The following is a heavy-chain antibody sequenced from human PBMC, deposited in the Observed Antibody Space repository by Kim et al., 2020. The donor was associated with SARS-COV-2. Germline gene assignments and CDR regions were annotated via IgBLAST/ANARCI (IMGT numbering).Heavy chain of an antibody. J-gene: IGHJ6*02. Sequence: ASVKVSCKASGYTFTSYGISWVRQAPGQGLEWMGWISAYNGNTNYAQKLQGRVTMTTDTSTSTAYMELRSLRSDDTAVYYCARVRVLAAAGTYEDYYYYYGMDVWGQGTTVTVSS. D-gene: IGHD6-13*01. V-gene: IGHV1-18*01. CDR3: ARVRVLAAAGTYEDYYYYYGMDV. CDR1: GYTFTSYG. CDR2: ISAYNGNT.